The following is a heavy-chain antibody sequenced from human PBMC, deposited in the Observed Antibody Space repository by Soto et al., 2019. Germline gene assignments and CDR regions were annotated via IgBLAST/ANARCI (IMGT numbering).Heavy chain of an antibody. CDR2: INSDGSTI. D-gene: IGHD3-16*01. CDR1: GFTSSTYW. Sequence: GGSLRLSCAASGFTSSTYWMHWVRQVSGKGLVWVSRINSDGSTISYADAVEGRFTIARDNAKNTLYLQMNSLRAEDTAVYYCARDAGGYNYGSPFMDVWGQGTTVNVSS. J-gene: IGHJ6*02. CDR3: ARDAGGYNYGSPFMDV. V-gene: IGHV3-74*01.